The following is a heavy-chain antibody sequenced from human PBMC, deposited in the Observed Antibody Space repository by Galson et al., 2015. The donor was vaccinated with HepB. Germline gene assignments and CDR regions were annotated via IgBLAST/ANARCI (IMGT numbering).Heavy chain of an antibody. CDR1: GYTFTTYY. D-gene: IGHD3-16*01. Sequence: SVKVSCKASGYTFTTYYMFWVRQAPGQGLEWVGLINPNNDITTYAQQLQGRVTMTRDTSTSTVYMELSSLTSEDTAVYYCAREGGPWGQGTLVTVSS. CDR3: AREGGP. V-gene: IGHV1-46*04. J-gene: IGHJ5*02. CDR2: INPNNDIT.